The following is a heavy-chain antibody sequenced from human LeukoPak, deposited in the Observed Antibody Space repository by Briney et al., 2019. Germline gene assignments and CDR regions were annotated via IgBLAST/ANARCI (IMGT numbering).Heavy chain of an antibody. CDR1: GGSISSSNYY. D-gene: IGHD4-17*01. CDR3: ASRYIYGDFGRLDAFDI. CDR2: IYYSGNT. Sequence: PSETLSLTCTVSGGSISSSNYYWGWIRQPPGKGLEWIGSIYYSGNTYYNPSLKSRVTISVDTSKNQFSLKLTSVTAADTAVYYCASRYIYGDFGRLDAFDIWGQGTMVTVS. J-gene: IGHJ3*02. V-gene: IGHV4-39*01.